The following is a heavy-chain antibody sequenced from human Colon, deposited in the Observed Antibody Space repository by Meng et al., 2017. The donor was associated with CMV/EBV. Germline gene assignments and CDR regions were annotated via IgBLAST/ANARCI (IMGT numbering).Heavy chain of an antibody. D-gene: IGHD3-22*01. V-gene: IGHV3-23*01. CDR1: GFTFSNFA. CDR2: LSGTAGGT. Sequence: GESLKISCAASGFTFSNFAMTWVRQAPGKGLEWVSSLSGTAGGTYYADSVEGRFSISRDNSKNTVYLQMNSLRADDTAVYYCAKVESDYYDESGDYYGVLPDYWGQGTLVTVSS. CDR3: AKVESDYYDESGDYYGVLPDY. J-gene: IGHJ4*02.